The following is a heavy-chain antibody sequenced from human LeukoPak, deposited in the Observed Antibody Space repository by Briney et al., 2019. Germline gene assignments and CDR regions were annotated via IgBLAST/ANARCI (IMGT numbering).Heavy chain of an antibody. CDR2: LYHSGST. Sequence: PSETLCVTCAVSGYCISSGYYCGWIRQPPPKRLQLIGRLYHSGSTYYNPSLKSRVTISVDTSKNQFSLKLSSVTAADTAVYYCARERDCSSTSCYDHDAFDIWGQGTMVTVSS. J-gene: IGHJ3*02. CDR3: ARERDCSSTSCYDHDAFDI. CDR1: GYCISSGYY. D-gene: IGHD2-2*01. V-gene: IGHV4-38-2*02.